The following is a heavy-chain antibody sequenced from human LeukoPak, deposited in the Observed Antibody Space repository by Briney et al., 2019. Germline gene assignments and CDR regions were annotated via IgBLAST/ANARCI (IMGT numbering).Heavy chain of an antibody. V-gene: IGHV3-23*01. J-gene: IGHJ1*01. CDR3: AKGTQHIVVVPAAPGQLEYFQH. CDR1: GFTFSSYE. Sequence: GGSLRLSCAASGFTFSSYEMNWVRQAPGKGLEWVSGISGSDGYTYYADSVKGRFTISRDNSKNTLCLQMNSLRAEDTAVYYCAKGTQHIVVVPAAPGQLEYFQHWGQGTLVTVSS. CDR2: ISGSDGYT. D-gene: IGHD2-2*01.